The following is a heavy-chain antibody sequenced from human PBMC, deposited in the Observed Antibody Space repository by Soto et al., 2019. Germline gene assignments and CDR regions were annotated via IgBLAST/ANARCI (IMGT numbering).Heavy chain of an antibody. Sequence: GASVKVSCKASGYTFTSYAMHWVRQAPGQRLEWMGWINAGNGNTKYSQKFQGRVTITRDTSASTAYMELSSLRSEDTAVYYCARAKWTPLFNWLDPSGQAVVLTVAS. CDR2: INAGNGNT. V-gene: IGHV1-3*01. J-gene: IGHJ5*02. CDR3: ARAKWTPLFNWLDP. D-gene: IGHD1-26*01. CDR1: GYTFTSYA.